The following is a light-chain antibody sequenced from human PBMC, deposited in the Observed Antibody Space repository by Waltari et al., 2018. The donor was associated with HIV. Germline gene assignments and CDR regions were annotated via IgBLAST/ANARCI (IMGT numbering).Light chain of an antibody. Sequence: QAVLTQPPSASGTPGQRVTISCSGSSSNIGYNYVYWYQQIPGTAPKLLIYRNTQRPSGVPARFSGAKSGTSASLTISGLRSDDEADYYCVAWDDSLSGHVVIGGGTKLTVL. CDR3: VAWDDSLSGHVV. V-gene: IGLV1-47*01. J-gene: IGLJ2*01. CDR2: RNT. CDR1: SSNIGYNY.